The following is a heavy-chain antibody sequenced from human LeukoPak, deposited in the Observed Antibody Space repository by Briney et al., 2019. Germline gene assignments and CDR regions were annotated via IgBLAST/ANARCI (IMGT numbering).Heavy chain of an antibody. CDR3: ALPLRDGDFYFDY. Sequence: GGSLRLSCAASGFTFSDYWMHWVRQAPGKGLVWVSRINRDGRSTNYADSVKGRFTISRDNAKNTVFLQMNSLRAEDTAVYYCALPLRDGDFYFDYWGQGALVTVSS. D-gene: IGHD4-17*01. V-gene: IGHV3-74*01. CDR2: INRDGRST. CDR1: GFTFSDYW. J-gene: IGHJ4*02.